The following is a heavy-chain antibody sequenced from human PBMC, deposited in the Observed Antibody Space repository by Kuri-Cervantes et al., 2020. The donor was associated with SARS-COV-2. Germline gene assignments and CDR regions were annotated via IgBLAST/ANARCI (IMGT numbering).Heavy chain of an antibody. J-gene: IGHJ4*02. CDR1: GFTFSSLW. V-gene: IGHV3-74*01. CDR3: VRDGDHWNFDY. CDR2: INPDGSYT. Sequence: GGSLRLSCAASGFTFSSLWMHWVRQAPGKGLVWVSRINPDGSYTNNADSVKGRFTLSRDNAKNMLFLQMNSLRAEDTAVYYCVRDGDHWNFDYWGQGTLVTVSS. D-gene: IGHD1-1*01.